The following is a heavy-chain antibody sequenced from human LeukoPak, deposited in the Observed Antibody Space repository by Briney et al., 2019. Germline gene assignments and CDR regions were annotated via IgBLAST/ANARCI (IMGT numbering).Heavy chain of an antibody. Sequence: GASVKVSCKASGYTFTGYYMHWVRQAPGQGLEWMGWINPNSGGTNYAQKFQGRATMTRDTSISTAYMELSRLRSDDTAVYYCARDRGSEFGDSYYYGMDVWGQGTTVTVSS. CDR3: ARDRGSEFGDSYYYGMDV. J-gene: IGHJ6*02. CDR1: GYTFTGYY. V-gene: IGHV1-2*02. CDR2: INPNSGGT. D-gene: IGHD3-16*01.